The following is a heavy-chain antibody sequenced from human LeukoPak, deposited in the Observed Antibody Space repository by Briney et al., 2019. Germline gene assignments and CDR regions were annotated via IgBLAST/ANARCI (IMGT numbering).Heavy chain of an antibody. Sequence: ASVKVSCKASGYTFTDYHIHWVRQVPGQGLEWMGWINTNSGGTNYVQKLQGRVTMTRDTSISTAYMELSRLTSDDTAVYYCARDIRPRVESFDYWGQGTLVTVSS. J-gene: IGHJ4*02. D-gene: IGHD3-3*01. V-gene: IGHV1-2*02. CDR2: INTNSGGT. CDR3: ARDIRPRVESFDY. CDR1: GYTFTDYH.